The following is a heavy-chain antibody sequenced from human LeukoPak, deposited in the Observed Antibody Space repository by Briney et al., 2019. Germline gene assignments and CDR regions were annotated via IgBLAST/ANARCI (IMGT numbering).Heavy chain of an antibody. V-gene: IGHV3-38-3*01. Sequence: PGGSLRLSCAASGFTVSSNEMSWVRQAPGKGLEWVSSISGGSTYYADSRKGRFTISRDNSKNTLYLQMNSLRAEDTAVYYCAKDEYCSGGSCLTDWGQGTLVTVSS. CDR2: ISGGST. CDR1: GFTVSSNE. D-gene: IGHD2-15*01. J-gene: IGHJ4*02. CDR3: AKDEYCSGGSCLTD.